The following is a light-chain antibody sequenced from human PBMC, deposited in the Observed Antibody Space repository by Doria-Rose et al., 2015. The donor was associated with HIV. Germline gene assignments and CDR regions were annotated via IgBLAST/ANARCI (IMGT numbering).Light chain of an antibody. J-gene: IGKJ1*01. Sequence: EIVLTQSPGTLSLSPGERATLSCRASQSFSSTYLAWYHQKPGQAPRLLIYDGSTRATGIPDSFSASGAGTDVTLTTNRLEPDDCALYYCHHYVTSWTFGQGTKVEI. CDR1: QSFSSTY. CDR3: HHYVTSWT. V-gene: IGKV3-20*01. CDR2: DGS.